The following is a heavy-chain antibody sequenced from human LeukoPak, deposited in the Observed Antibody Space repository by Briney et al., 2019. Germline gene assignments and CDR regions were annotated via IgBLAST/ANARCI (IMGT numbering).Heavy chain of an antibody. CDR2: ISAYNGNT. CDR3: ARVLSIEYQTYDILTHNNYYYGMDV. CDR1: GYTFTSYG. D-gene: IGHD3-9*01. Sequence: ASVKVSCKASGYTFTSYGISWVRQAPGQGLEWMGGISAYNGNTNYAQKLQGRVTMTTDTSTSTAYMELRSLRSDDTAVYYCARVLSIEYQTYDILTHNNYYYGMDVWGQGTTVTVSS. J-gene: IGHJ6*02. V-gene: IGHV1-18*01.